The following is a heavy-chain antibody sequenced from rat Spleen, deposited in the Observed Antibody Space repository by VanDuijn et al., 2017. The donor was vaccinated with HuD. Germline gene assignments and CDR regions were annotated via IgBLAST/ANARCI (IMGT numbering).Heavy chain of an antibody. Sequence: EVQLVESGGGLVQPGRSMKLSCAASGFTFSSFPMAWVRQAPTKGLEWVATISTSGGSTYYRDSVKGRFTISRDNAKSTLYLQMNSLRSEDTATYYCARQTGYNNYEGITMMVVINPLFDWWGQGVMVTVSS. CDR2: ISTSGGST. CDR3: ARQTGYNNYEGITMMVVINPLFDW. D-gene: IGHD1-12*02. V-gene: IGHV5-46*01. CDR1: GFTFSSFP. J-gene: IGHJ2*01.